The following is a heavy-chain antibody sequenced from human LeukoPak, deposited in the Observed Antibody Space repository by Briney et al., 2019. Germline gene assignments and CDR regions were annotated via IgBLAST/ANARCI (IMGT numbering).Heavy chain of an antibody. D-gene: IGHD5-18*01. V-gene: IGHV3-23*01. J-gene: IGHJ4*02. CDR1: GFTFSSYA. CDR3: AKDGYNYGYVDY. CDR2: ISDSGYNT. Sequence: GGSLRLSCAASGFTFSSYAMNSVRQTPGKGLEWVSGISDSGYNTYYADSVKGRFTISRDNSKNTLYLQMNSLRAEEDTAVYYCAKDGYNYGYVDYWGQGTLVTVSS.